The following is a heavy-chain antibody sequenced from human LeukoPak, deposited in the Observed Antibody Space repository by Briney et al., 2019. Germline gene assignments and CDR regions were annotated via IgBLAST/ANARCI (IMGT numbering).Heavy chain of an antibody. Sequence: SETLSLTCTVSGGSINSYYWSWIRQPPGKGLEWIGYIYYSGSTSYNPSLKSRVTISVDTSKNQFSLKLSSVTAADTAVYYCATTPSNSSSWSFDLWGRGTLVTVSS. CDR1: GGSINSYY. CDR2: IYYSGST. V-gene: IGHV4-59*01. J-gene: IGHJ2*01. CDR3: ATTPSNSSSWSFDL. D-gene: IGHD6-13*01.